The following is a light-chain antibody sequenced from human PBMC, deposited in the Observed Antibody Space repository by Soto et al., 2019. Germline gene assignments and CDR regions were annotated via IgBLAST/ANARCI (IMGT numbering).Light chain of an antibody. Sequence: EIVLTQSPGTLSLSTGERATLSCRASQSVSSSYLAWYQQKPGQAPRLLIYGVSSRATGIPDWFSGGGSGTDFTLTISRLEPEDFAVYYCQQDGSSPPITFGQGTRLEIK. J-gene: IGKJ5*01. CDR3: QQDGSSPPIT. CDR2: GVS. V-gene: IGKV3-20*01. CDR1: QSVSSSY.